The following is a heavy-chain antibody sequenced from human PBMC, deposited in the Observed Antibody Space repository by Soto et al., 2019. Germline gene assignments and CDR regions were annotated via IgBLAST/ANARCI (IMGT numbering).Heavy chain of an antibody. Sequence: GESLKISCKGSGYSFTSYWIGWVRQMPGKGLEWMGIIYPGDSDTRYSPSFQGQVTISADKSISTAYLQWSSLKASDTAMYYCERHTGYYHYGMDVWGQGTTVTVSS. CDR3: ERHTGYYHYGMDV. CDR1: GYSFTSYW. V-gene: IGHV5-51*01. CDR2: IYPGDSDT. J-gene: IGHJ6*02.